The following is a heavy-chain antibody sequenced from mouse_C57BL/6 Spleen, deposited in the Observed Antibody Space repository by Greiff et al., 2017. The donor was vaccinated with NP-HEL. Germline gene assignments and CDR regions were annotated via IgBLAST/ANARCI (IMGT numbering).Heavy chain of an antibody. CDR2: IYPGDGDT. CDR3: ARQLFFDY. Sequence: QVQLQQSGPELVKPGASVKISCKASGYAFSSSWMNWVKQRPGKGLEWIGRIYPGDGDTNYNGKFKGKATLTADKSSSTAYMQLSSLTSEDSAVYCCARQLFFDYWGKGTTLTVSS. D-gene: IGHD3-1*01. J-gene: IGHJ2*01. V-gene: IGHV1-82*01. CDR1: GYAFSSSW.